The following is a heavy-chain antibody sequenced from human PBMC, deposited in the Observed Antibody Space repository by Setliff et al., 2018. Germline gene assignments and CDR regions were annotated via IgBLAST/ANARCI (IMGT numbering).Heavy chain of an antibody. V-gene: IGHV4-34*01. CDR2: IHHSGST. CDR1: GGSFSDYW. CDR3: ARGTKTMVINYWYFDV. J-gene: IGHJ2*01. Sequence: SQTLSLTCAVYGGSFSDYWWSWIRQLPGKGLEWIAEIHHSGSTNFHPSLKSRVAISVDPSKNQFYLNLRSVTAADTAVYFCARGTKTMVINYWYFDVWGRGTPVTVSS. D-gene: IGHD4-17*01.